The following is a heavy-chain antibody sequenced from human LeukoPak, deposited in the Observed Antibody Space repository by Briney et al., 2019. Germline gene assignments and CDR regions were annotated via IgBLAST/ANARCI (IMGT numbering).Heavy chain of an antibody. J-gene: IGHJ4*02. Sequence: PSVTLSLTCTVSGGSISGSDYYWTWIRQPPGKGLEWIASIYYSGNTLYNPSLKSRVTMSVDTSKNQFSLKLSSVTAADTAVYYCARDRGRDFYYFDYWGQGTLVTVSS. CDR1: GGSISGSDYY. CDR3: ARDRGRDFYYFDY. CDR2: IYYSGNT. V-gene: IGHV4-39*07. D-gene: IGHD2-15*01.